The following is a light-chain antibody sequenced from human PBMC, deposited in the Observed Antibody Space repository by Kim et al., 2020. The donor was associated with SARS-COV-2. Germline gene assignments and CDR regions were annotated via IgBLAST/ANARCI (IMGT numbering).Light chain of an antibody. CDR2: FAS. J-gene: IGKJ2*01. CDR3: LQSSSLPYT. CDR1: QSLGGS. Sequence: SVTPKEKVTITCRASQSLGGSLHWYQQKPDQSPKLLIMFASQSISGVPSRFSGSGSGTDFTLIINSLEAEDAATYYCLQSSSLPYTFGQGTKLEI. V-gene: IGKV6-21*02.